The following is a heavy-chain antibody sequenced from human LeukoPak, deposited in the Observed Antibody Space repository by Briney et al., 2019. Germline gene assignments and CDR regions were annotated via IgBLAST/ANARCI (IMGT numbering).Heavy chain of an antibody. V-gene: IGHV4-59*01. CDR3: ARSFYSSGWYLFDY. CDR2: IYYSGST. CDR1: GGSISSYY. Sequence: PSETLSLTCTVSGGSISSYYWSWIRQPPGKGLEWIGYIYYSGSTNYNPSLKSRVTISVDTSKNQFSLKLSSVTAADTAVYYCARSFYSSGWYLFDYWGQGTLVTVSS. D-gene: IGHD6-19*01. J-gene: IGHJ4*02.